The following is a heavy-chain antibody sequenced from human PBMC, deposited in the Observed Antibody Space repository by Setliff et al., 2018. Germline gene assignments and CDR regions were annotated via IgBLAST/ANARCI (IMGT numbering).Heavy chain of an antibody. J-gene: IGHJ5*02. Sequence: PGGSLRLSCAASGFTFSSYSMNWVRQAPGKGLEWVSYISSSSITIYYADSGKGRFTISRDNGKNSLYLQMNSLRAEDTAVYYCASSSSGQRRKQSWGQGTLVTVSS. CDR1: GFTFSSYS. CDR3: ASSSSGQRRKQS. V-gene: IGHV3-48*04. CDR2: ISSSSITI. D-gene: IGHD3-22*01.